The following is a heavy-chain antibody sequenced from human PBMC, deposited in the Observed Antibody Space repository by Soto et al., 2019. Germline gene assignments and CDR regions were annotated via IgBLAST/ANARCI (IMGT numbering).Heavy chain of an antibody. CDR3: AKGLYSGSYFDY. Sequence: GGSLRLSCAASGFTFSSYAMTWVRQAPGKGLEWVSAISGSGGSTYYADSVKGQFTISRDNSKNTLNLQMNSLRAEDTAVYYCAKGLYSGSYFDYWGQGTLVTVSS. CDR1: GFTFSSYA. J-gene: IGHJ4*02. V-gene: IGHV3-23*01. D-gene: IGHD1-26*01. CDR2: ISGSGGST.